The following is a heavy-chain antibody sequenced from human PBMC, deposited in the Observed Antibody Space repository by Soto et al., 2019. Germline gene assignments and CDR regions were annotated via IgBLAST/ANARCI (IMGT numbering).Heavy chain of an antibody. CDR3: ARAGSSTGSYSGMDV. V-gene: IGHV1-3*01. CDR1: RNTFTSYA. D-gene: IGHD6-13*01. CDR2: VNAGNVNT. J-gene: IGHJ6*02. Sequence: GASVKVSCKASRNTFTSYAMHWVRQAPGQRLEWMGWVNAGNVNTKYSQNIQGRVTITRETSATTADVELSSLRSEDTAVYFCARAGSSTGSYSGMDVWGQGTTVT.